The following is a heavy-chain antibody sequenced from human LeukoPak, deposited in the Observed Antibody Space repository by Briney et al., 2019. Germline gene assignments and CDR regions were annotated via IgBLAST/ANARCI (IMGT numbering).Heavy chain of an antibody. CDR1: GYTFTSYY. V-gene: IGHV1-46*01. CDR2: INPSGGST. D-gene: IGHD2-15*01. J-gene: IGHJ6*02. CDR3: ARDATPYFCSGGSCYSPYYYGMDV. Sequence: ASVKVSCKASGYTFTSYYMHWVRQAPGQGLEWMGIINPSGGSTSYAQKFQGRVTMTRDTSTSTVYMELSSLRSEDTAVYYCARDATPYFCSGGSCYSPYYYGMDVWGQGTTVTVSS.